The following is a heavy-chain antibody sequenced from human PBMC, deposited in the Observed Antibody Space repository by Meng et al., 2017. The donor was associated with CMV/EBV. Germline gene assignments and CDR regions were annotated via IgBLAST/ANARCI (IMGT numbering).Heavy chain of an antibody. V-gene: IGHV5-51*01. J-gene: IGHJ5*02. CDR2: IYPGDSDT. D-gene: IGHD6-13*01. CDR1: GYSFTSYW. CDR3: ARTASYSSSWPNWFDP. Sequence: GESLKISCKGSGYSFTSYWIGWVRQRPGKGLEWMGIIYPGDSDTRYSPSFQGQVTISADKSISTAYLQWSSLKASDTAMYYCARTASYSSSWPNWFDPGAREPWSPSPQ.